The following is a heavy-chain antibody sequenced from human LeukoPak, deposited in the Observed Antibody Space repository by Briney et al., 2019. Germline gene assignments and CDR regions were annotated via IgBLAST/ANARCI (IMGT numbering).Heavy chain of an antibody. Sequence: ASVNVSCKSSGYTFTSYGISWVRQAPGQGLEWMGWISGYNGNTNYAQKLQGRVTMTTDTSTSTAYMELRSLRSDDTAVYYCARDHSSSWYEGFDPWGQGTLVTVSS. CDR2: ISGYNGNT. V-gene: IGHV1-18*01. J-gene: IGHJ5*02. CDR1: GYTFTSYG. CDR3: ARDHSSSWYEGFDP. D-gene: IGHD6-13*01.